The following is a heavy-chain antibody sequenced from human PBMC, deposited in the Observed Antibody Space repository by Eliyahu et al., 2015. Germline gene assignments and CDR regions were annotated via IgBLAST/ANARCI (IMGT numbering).Heavy chain of an antibody. D-gene: IGHD6-19*01. CDR1: GYSFPSYY. CDR3: ARDLSGWSNTGELDS. V-gene: IGHV1-46*01. Sequence: QVQLVQSGTEVKRPGASAKVSCXASGYSFPSYYIHWVRQAPGQGLEWMGLINPSGGYTTYAQKFKGRVTMTRDTSTSTVYMELSSLSSEDTAVYYCARDLSGWSNTGELDSWGQGTLVTFSS. CDR2: INPSGGYT. J-gene: IGHJ4*02.